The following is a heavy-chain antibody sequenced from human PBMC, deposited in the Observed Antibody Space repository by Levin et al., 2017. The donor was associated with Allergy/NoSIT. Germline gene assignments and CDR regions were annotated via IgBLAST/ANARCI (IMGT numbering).Heavy chain of an antibody. CDR2: ISANTGGT. CDR3: ARDSFYCAGATCYPD. J-gene: IGHJ4*02. CDR1: GDSFTDYY. V-gene: IGHV1-2*02. D-gene: IGHD2-15*01. Sequence: GGSLRLSCKASGDSFTDYYMHWLRQAPGQGLEWMGWISANTGGTYYAQKFQGRVTMTRDTAINTAYMELSDLRSDDTAVFYCARDSFYCAGATCYPDWGQGTLVTVSS.